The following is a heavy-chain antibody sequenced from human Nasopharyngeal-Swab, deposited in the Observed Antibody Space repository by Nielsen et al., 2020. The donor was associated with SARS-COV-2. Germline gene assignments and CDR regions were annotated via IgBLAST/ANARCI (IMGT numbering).Heavy chain of an antibody. J-gene: IGHJ4*02. CDR1: GFTFSSYA. CDR2: ISGSGGST. CDR3: AKDPRGTIFGPTGY. Sequence: GGSPRLSCAASGFTFSSYAMSWVRQAPGKGLEWVSAISGSGGSTYYADSVKGRFTISRDNSKNTLYLQMNSLRAEDTAVYYCAKDPRGTIFGPTGYWCQGTLVTFSS. D-gene: IGHD3-3*01. V-gene: IGHV3-23*01.